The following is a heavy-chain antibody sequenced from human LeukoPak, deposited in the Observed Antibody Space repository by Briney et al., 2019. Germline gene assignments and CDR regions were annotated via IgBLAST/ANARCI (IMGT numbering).Heavy chain of an antibody. CDR3: ARDLTLYRGYYYDSSGYSWFDP. CDR2: INPTGGST. D-gene: IGHD3-22*01. V-gene: IGHV1-46*01. J-gene: IGHJ5*02. Sequence: ASVKVSCKASGYTFPSYFMHWVRQAPGQGLEWMGIINPTGGSTTYAQKFQGRVTMTRDTSTSTVYMELSSLRSDDTAVYYCARDLTLYRGYYYDSSGYSWFDPWGQGTLVTVSS. CDR1: GYTFPSYF.